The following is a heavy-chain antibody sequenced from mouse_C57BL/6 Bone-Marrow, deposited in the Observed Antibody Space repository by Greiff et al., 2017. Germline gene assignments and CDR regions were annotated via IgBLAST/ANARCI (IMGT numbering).Heavy chain of an antibody. D-gene: IGHD1-1*01. CDR3: ASFTTVVEDY. J-gene: IGHJ2*01. Sequence: VQLQQSGPVLVKPGASVKMSCKASGYTFTDYYMNWVKQSHGKSLEWIGVINPYNGGTSYNQKFKGKATLTVDKSYSTAYMELNSLTSEDSAVYYCASFTTVVEDYWGQGTTLTVSS. CDR2: INPYNGGT. CDR1: GYTFTDYY. V-gene: IGHV1-19*01.